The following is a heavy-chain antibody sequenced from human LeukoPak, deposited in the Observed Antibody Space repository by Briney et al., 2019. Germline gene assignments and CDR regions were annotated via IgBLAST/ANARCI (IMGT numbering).Heavy chain of an antibody. J-gene: IGHJ4*02. CDR1: GFTFNTYW. V-gene: IGHV3-9*01. CDR2: ISWNSGSI. CDR3: AKDKVADILTGYHDY. D-gene: IGHD3-9*01. Sequence: GGSLRLSCVASGFTFNTYWMHWVRQAPGKGLEWVSGISWNSGSIGYADSVKGRFTISRDNAKNSLYLQMNSLRAEDTALYYCAKDKVADILTGYHDYWGQGTLVTVSS.